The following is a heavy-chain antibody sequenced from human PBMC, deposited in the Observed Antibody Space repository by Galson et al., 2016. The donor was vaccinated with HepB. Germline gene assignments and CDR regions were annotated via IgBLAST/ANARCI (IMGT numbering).Heavy chain of an antibody. CDR2: MSYGGNNK. CDR1: GFTVNSYG. J-gene: IGHJ6*02. CDR3: AREVHSDDFWSGYTLSYYGMDD. D-gene: IGHD3-3*01. V-gene: IGHV3-30*03. Sequence: SLRLSCAASGFTVNSYGVHWVRQTPGKRLEWMAVMSYGGNNKKYADSVKGRFTISRDNSKNTVYLQMNRLRPEDTAVYYCAREVHSDDFWSGYTLSYYGMDDWGQGTAVTVPS.